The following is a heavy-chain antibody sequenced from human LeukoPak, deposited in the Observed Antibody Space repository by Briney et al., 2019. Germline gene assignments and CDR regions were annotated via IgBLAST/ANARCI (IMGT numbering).Heavy chain of an antibody. CDR2: INSDGINT. J-gene: IGHJ3*02. CDR3: AEAGDYFAFDI. V-gene: IGHV3-74*01. CDR1: GFTFSNYW. Sequence: GGSLRLSCAASGFTFSNYWMHWVRQAPGKGLVWVSRINSDGINTSYADSVRGRFTISRDDAKNTLNLQMNSLRAEDTAVYYCAEAGDYFAFDIWGQGTMVTVSS. D-gene: IGHD4-17*01.